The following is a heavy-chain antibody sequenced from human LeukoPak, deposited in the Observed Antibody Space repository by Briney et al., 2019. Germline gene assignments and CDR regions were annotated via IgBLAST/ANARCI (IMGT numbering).Heavy chain of an antibody. CDR1: GFTFSSYS. CDR2: ISSSSSTI. Sequence: GGSLRLSCAASGFTFSSYSMNWVRQAPGKGLEWVSYISSSSSTIYYADSVKGRFTISRDNAKNSLYLQMNSLRAEDTAVYYCARPASTDYYDSSGYFFGAFDIWGQGTMVTVSS. J-gene: IGHJ3*02. V-gene: IGHV3-48*01. CDR3: ARPASTDYYDSSGYFFGAFDI. D-gene: IGHD3-22*01.